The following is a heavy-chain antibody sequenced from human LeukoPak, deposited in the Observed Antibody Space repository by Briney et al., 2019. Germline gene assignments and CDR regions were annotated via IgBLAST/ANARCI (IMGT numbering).Heavy chain of an antibody. D-gene: IGHD2-2*02. CDR2: INPNSGGT. J-gene: IGHJ6*03. CDR3: ARDLSPDIVVVPAAIPDYYYYMDV. V-gene: IGHV1-2*02. Sequence: ASVKVSCKASGYTFTGYYMHWVRQAPGQGLEWMGWINPNSGGTNYAQKFQGRVTMTRDTSISTAYMELSRLRSDNTAVYYCARDLSPDIVVVPAAIPDYYYYMDVWGKGTTVTVSS. CDR1: GYTFTGYY.